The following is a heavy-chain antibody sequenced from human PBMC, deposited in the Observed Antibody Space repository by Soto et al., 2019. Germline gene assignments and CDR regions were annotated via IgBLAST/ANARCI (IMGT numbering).Heavy chain of an antibody. Sequence: GGSLKRSCKAFGDTFKNYWIGWVRQLPGKGLEWMGVIFPRDSDIKYSPSLRGQVTISADTSLTTTYLQWSSLEASDTAIYFCARPGETFRGLHYFDSWGQGTLVTVSS. V-gene: IGHV5-51*01. CDR2: IFPRDSDI. CDR3: ARPGETFRGLHYFDS. J-gene: IGHJ4*02. CDR1: GDTFKNYW. D-gene: IGHD2-21*01.